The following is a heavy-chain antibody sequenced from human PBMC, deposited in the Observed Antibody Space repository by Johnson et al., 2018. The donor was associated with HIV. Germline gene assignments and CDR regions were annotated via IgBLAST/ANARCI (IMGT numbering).Heavy chain of an antibody. J-gene: IGHJ3*02. CDR2: IKSKTDGGTT. Sequence: VQLVESGGGLVQPGGSLRLSCAASGFTFSNAWMSWVRQAPGKGLEWVGRIKSKTDGGTTDYAAPVKGRFTISRDDSKNTLYLQMNSLKTEDTAVYYCASYCSGGSCYRRSPSDAFDIWGQGTTVIVSS. CDR3: ASYCSGGSCYRRSPSDAFDI. D-gene: IGHD2-15*01. CDR1: GFTFSNAW. V-gene: IGHV3-15*01.